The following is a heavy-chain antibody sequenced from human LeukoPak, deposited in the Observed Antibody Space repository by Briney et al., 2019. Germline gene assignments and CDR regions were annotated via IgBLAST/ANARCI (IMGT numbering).Heavy chain of an antibody. J-gene: IGHJ4*02. CDR3: ARGSSSSSWYFDY. CDR2: TYYRSKWYN. Sequence: SQTLSLTCAISGDSVSSNSGTWTWIRQSPSRGLEWLGRTYYRSKWYNEYVESVKSRITISPDTSKNQFSLQLNSVTPEDTAVYYCARGSSSSSWYFDYWGQGTVVTVSS. V-gene: IGHV6-1*01. CDR1: GDSVSSNSGT. D-gene: IGHD6-13*01.